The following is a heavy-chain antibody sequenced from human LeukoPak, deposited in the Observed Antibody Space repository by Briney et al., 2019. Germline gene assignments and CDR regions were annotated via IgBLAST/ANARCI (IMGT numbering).Heavy chain of an antibody. D-gene: IGHD3-3*01. CDR1: GFTFDDYA. V-gene: IGHV3-43*02. CDR3: AKGLYYDFWSGYSYYYYGMDV. CDR2: ISGDGGST. J-gene: IGHJ6*02. Sequence: PGGSLRLSCAASGFTFDDYAMHWVRQAPGKGLEWVSLISGDGGSTYYADSVKGRFTISRDNSKSSLYLQMNSLRTEDTALYYCAKGLYYDFWSGYSYYYYGMDVWGQGTTVTVSS.